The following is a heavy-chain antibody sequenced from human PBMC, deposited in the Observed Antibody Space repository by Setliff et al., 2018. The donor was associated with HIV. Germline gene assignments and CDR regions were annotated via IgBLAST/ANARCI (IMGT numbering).Heavy chain of an antibody. CDR1: GGSISGYY. V-gene: IGHV4-59*08. J-gene: IGHJ6*03. CDR2: IYTSGST. Sequence: SETLSLTCTVSGGSISGYYWSWIRQSPGKGLEWIGYIYTSGSTKYNPSLKSRVTISLDTSKNQFSLELSSVTAADTAVYYCARHGAFYYYYYMDVWGKGTTVTVSS. CDR3: ARHGAFYYYYYMDV.